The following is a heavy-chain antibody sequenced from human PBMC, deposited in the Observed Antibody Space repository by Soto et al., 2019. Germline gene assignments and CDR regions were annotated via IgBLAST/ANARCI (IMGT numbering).Heavy chain of an antibody. J-gene: IGHJ4*02. Sequence: SETLSLTCTVSGGSISSGDYYWSWIRQPPGKGLEWIGYIYYSGSTYYNPSLKSRVTISVDTSKNQFSLKLSSVTAEDTAVYYCAKDRSNAPWFPDYWGQGTLVTVSS. CDR2: IYYSGST. D-gene: IGHD3-22*01. CDR3: AKDRSNAPWFPDY. V-gene: IGHV4-30-4*01. CDR1: GGSISSGDYY.